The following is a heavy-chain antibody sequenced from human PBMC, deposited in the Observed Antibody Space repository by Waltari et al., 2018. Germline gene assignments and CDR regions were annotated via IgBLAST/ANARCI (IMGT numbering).Heavy chain of an antibody. CDR2: ISYDGSNK. Sequence: QVQLVESGGGVVQPGRSLRLSCAASGFTFSSYAMHWVRQAPGKGLEWVAVISYDGSNKYYADSVKGRFTISRDNSKNTLYLQMNSLRAEDTAVYYCARDSTGDFSYPREDAFDIWGQGTMVTVSS. J-gene: IGHJ3*02. V-gene: IGHV3-30-3*01. CDR1: GFTFSSYA. CDR3: ARDSTGDFSYPREDAFDI. D-gene: IGHD3-16*02.